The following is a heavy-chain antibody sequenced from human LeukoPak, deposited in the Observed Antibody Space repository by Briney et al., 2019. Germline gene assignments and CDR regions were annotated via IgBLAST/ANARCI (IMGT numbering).Heavy chain of an antibody. CDR2: IVVGSGNT. CDR1: GFTFTSSA. D-gene: IGHD6-19*01. J-gene: IGHJ4*02. Sequence: ASVKVSCKASGFTFTSSAMQWVRQARGQRLEWIGWIVVGSGNTNYAQKFQERVTITRDMSTSTAYMELSSPRSEDTAVYYCAAIKSPVAGIDYWGQGTLVTVSS. CDR3: AAIKSPVAGIDY. V-gene: IGHV1-58*02.